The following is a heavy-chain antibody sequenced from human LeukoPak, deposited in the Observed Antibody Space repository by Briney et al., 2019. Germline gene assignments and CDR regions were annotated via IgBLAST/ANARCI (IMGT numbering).Heavy chain of an antibody. J-gene: IGHJ4*02. CDR2: IIPIFGTA. D-gene: IGHD5-18*01. V-gene: IGHV1-69*05. CDR1: GGTFSSYA. Sequence: ASVKVSCKASGGTFSSYAISWVRQAPGQGLEWMGGIIPIFGTANYAQKFQGRVTMTRDTSTSTVYMELSSLRSEDTAVYYCARDRNNVDTAMVYDYWGQGTLVTVSS. CDR3: ARDRNNVDTAMVYDY.